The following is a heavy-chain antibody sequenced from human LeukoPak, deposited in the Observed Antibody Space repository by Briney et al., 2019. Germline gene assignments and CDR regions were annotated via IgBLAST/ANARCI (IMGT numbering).Heavy chain of an antibody. J-gene: IGHJ5*02. Sequence: PGGSLKLSCAASGFTFSDSAMHWVRQASGKGLEWVGRIRGKENYYATAYAASVKGRFTISRDDSKNTAYLQMNSLKTEDTAVYYCTTATAVHPWGQGTLVTVSS. D-gene: IGHD5-18*01. CDR2: IRGKENYYAT. V-gene: IGHV3-73*01. CDR1: GFTFSDSA. CDR3: TTATAVHP.